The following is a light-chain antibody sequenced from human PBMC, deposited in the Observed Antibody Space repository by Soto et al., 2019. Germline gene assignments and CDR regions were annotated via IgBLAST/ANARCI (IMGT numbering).Light chain of an antibody. CDR1: SSNIGSNT. CDR3: AVWDDSLNGYV. Sequence: QAVLTQPPSASGTPGQRVTISCSGSSSNIGSNTVNWYQQLPGTAPKLLIYSNNQRPSGVPDRFSGSKSGTSVSLAISGLQSEDEADYYCAVWDDSLNGYVFGTGTKLTVL. V-gene: IGLV1-44*01. J-gene: IGLJ1*01. CDR2: SNN.